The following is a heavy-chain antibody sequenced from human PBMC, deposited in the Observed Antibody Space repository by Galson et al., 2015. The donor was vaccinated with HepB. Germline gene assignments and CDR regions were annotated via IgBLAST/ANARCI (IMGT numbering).Heavy chain of an antibody. CDR1: GFTFSSYA. D-gene: IGHD3-22*01. Sequence: SLRLSCAASGFTFSSYAMSWGRQAPGKGLEWVSAISGSGGSTYYADYVKGRFTISRDNSKNTLYLQMNSLRVEDTAVYYCARDRTMIVVGDAFDIWGQGTMVTVSS. CDR2: ISGSGGST. J-gene: IGHJ3*02. V-gene: IGHV3-23*01. CDR3: ARDRTMIVVGDAFDI.